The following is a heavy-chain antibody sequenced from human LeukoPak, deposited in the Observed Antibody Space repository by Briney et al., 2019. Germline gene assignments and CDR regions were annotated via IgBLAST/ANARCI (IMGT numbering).Heavy chain of an antibody. CDR3: ARGSMVCRFGGLGY. J-gene: IGHJ4*02. Sequence: KTSATLSLTCAVYGGSFSGYYWSWIRQPPGKGLEWIGEINHSGSTNYNPSLKSRVTISVDTSKNQFSLKLSSVTAADTAVYYCARGSMVCRFGGLGYWGQGTLVTVSS. D-gene: IGHD2/OR15-2a*01. CDR1: GGSFSGYY. V-gene: IGHV4-34*01. CDR2: INHSGST.